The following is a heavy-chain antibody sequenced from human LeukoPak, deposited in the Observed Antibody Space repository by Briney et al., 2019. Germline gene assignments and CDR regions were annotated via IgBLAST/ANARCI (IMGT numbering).Heavy chain of an antibody. Sequence: SETLSLTCTVSGGSISRGGYYWIWMRAHPGKGLEGMGYLYYSGSTYYNPSLKSRVTISVDTSKNQFSLKLSSVTAADTAVYYCARRYCSTSCYTGSYFDYWGQGTLATVSS. D-gene: IGHD2-2*02. V-gene: IGHV4-31*03. CDR2: LYYSGST. CDR1: GGSISRGGYY. J-gene: IGHJ4*02. CDR3: ARRYCSTSCYTGSYFDY.